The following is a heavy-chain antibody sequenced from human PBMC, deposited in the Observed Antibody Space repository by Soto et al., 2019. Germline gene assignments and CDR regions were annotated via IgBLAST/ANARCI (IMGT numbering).Heavy chain of an antibody. CDR2: ISYDGSDK. CDR3: SNDLDGLQGLVDSSFCFDY. D-gene: IGHD3-16*02. Sequence: QVQLVESGGGVVQPGRSLRLSCAASGFTFNSYGMHWVRQAPGKGLEWVAVISYDGSDKYYADSVKGRFTISRDNSKNTLYLPMHSLGAEDTAVYYCSNDLDGLQGLVDSSFCFDYWGQGNLVTVSS. V-gene: IGHV3-30*18. CDR1: GFTFNSYG. J-gene: IGHJ4*02.